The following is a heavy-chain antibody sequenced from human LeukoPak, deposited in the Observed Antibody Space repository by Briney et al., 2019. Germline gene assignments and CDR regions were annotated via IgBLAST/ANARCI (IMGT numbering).Heavy chain of an antibody. V-gene: IGHV3-7*01. CDR3: ARDAASGGYHY. Sequence: GGSLRLSCAASGFTFSNYWMSWVRQAPGKGLEWVANIKQDGSEKYYVDSVKGRFTISRDNAKNSLYLQMNSLRAEDTAVYYCARDAASGGYHYWGQGTLVTVSS. CDR2: IKQDGSEK. CDR1: GFTFSNYW. J-gene: IGHJ4*02. D-gene: IGHD2-15*01.